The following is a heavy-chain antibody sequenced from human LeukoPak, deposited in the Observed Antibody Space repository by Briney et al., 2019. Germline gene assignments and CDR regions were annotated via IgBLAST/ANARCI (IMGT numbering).Heavy chain of an antibody. D-gene: IGHD2-15*01. V-gene: IGHV3-7*01. CDR3: AREYCSGGSCYSGDAFDI. Sequence: GGSLRLTCAASGFTFSGFWMGWVRQAPGKGLEWVANIKQDGSEKYYVDSVKGRFTISRDNAKNSLYLQMDSLRAEDTAVYYCAREYCSGGSCYSGDAFDIWGQGTMVTVSS. CDR1: GFTFSGFW. CDR2: IKQDGSEK. J-gene: IGHJ3*02.